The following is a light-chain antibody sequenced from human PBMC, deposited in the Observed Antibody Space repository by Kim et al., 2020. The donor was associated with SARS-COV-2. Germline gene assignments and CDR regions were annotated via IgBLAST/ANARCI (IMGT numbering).Light chain of an antibody. CDR1: QTISRS. V-gene: IGKV1-39*01. CDR3: QQSYSTPT. CDR2: DTS. Sequence: SASVGDRVTITCRTSQTISRSLNWYQQKPGKAPNLLIYDTSNLQSGVPSRFSGSGSGTDFTLTISSLQPEDSATYYCQQSYSTPTFGGGTKVEIK. J-gene: IGKJ4*01.